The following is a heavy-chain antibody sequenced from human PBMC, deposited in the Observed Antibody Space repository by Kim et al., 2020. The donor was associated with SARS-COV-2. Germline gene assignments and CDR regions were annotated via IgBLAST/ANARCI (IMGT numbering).Heavy chain of an antibody. Sequence: SETLSLTCTVSGGSISSGDYYWSWIRQPPGKGLEWIGYIYYSGSTYYNPSLKSRVTISVDTSKNQFSLKLSSVTAADTAVYYCASARITMVRGVIIGAFDIWGQGTMVTVSS. CDR2: IYYSGST. J-gene: IGHJ3*02. D-gene: IGHD3-10*01. CDR1: GGSISSGDYY. CDR3: ASARITMVRGVIIGAFDI. V-gene: IGHV4-30-4*01.